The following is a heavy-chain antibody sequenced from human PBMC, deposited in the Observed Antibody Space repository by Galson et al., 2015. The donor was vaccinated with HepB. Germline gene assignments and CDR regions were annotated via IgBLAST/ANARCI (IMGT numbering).Heavy chain of an antibody. CDR2: INPNSGGT. CDR3: ARANSRNGAFDI. D-gene: IGHD1-26*01. J-gene: IGHJ3*02. CDR1: GGTFSSYT. Sequence: SVKVSCKASGGTFSSYTISWARQAPGQGLEWMGWINPNSGGTNYAQKFQGRVTMTRDTSISTAYMELSRLRSDDTAVYYCARANSRNGAFDIWGQGTMVTVSS. V-gene: IGHV1-2*02.